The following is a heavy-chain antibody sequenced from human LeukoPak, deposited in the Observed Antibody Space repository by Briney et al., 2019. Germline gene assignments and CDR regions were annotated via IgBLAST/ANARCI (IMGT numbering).Heavy chain of an antibody. CDR2: IYPGDSDT. D-gene: IGHD3-16*01. CDR3: ARYDHPRDAFDI. V-gene: IGHV5-51*01. CDR1: GSLFTSYW. Sequence: GGPLQISCQGSGSLFTSYWIGWVRQMPGKGLEWMGIIYPGDSDTRYSPSFQGQVTFSADKSISTAYLQWSSLKASDTAMYYCARYDHPRDAFDIWGQGTMVTVSS. J-gene: IGHJ3*02.